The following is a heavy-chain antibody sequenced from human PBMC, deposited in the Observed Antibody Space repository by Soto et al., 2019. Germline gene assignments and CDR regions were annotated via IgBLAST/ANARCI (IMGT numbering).Heavy chain of an antibody. Sequence: EVQLVESGGGLVKPGGSLRLSCAASGFTFSSYSMNWVRQAPGKGLEWVSSIRSSSSYIYYADSVKGRFTISRDNAKNSLYLQMNSLRAEDTAVYYCARVAQWLTPIWGQGTMVTVSS. CDR1: GFTFSSYS. CDR2: IRSSSSYI. D-gene: IGHD6-19*01. J-gene: IGHJ3*02. CDR3: ARVAQWLTPI. V-gene: IGHV3-21*01.